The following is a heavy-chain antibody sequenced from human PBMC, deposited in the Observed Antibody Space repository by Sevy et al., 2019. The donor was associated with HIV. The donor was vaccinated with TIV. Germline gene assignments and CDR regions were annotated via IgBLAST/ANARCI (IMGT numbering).Heavy chain of an antibody. V-gene: IGHV3-30-3*01. CDR3: ARLFSCGGDCYYLDY. D-gene: IGHD2-21*02. J-gene: IGHJ4*02. Sequence: GGSLRLSCAASGFTFSNYDMHWVRQAPGKGLEWVAVISHDGNYKNYADSVKVRFTISRDDFKNTLYLQMSSLRPEDTAVYFRARLFSCGGDCYYLDYWGQGALVTVSS. CDR1: GFTFSNYD. CDR2: ISHDGNYK.